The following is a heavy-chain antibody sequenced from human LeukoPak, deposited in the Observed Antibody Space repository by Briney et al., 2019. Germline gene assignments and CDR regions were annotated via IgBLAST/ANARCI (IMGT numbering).Heavy chain of an antibody. CDR3: ARGLSLWFGELPNWFDP. CDR2: MNPNSGNT. D-gene: IGHD3-10*01. Sequence: GASVKVSCKASGYTFTSYDINWVRQATGQGLEWMGWMNPNSGNTGHAQKFQGRVTMTRNTSISTAYMELSSLRSEDTALYYCARGLSLWFGELPNWFDPWGQGTLVTVSS. J-gene: IGHJ5*02. V-gene: IGHV1-8*01. CDR1: GYTFTSYD.